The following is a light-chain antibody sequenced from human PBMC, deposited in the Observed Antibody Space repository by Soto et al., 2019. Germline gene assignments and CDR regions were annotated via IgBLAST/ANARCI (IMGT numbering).Light chain of an antibody. Sequence: DIQMTQSPSAMSASLGDRVTTTCRASQGISNSLAWFQQKPGRVPKRLIYGASTLQSWAPSRFSGSASGAAFTLTISSLQPEDFATYYCLQYNSYPFTFGGGTKVDIK. V-gene: IGKV1-17*03. CDR3: LQYNSYPFT. J-gene: IGKJ4*01. CDR1: QGISNS. CDR2: GAS.